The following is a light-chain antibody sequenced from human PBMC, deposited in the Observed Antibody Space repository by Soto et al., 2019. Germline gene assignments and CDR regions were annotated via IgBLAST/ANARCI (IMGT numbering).Light chain of an antibody. V-gene: IGLV2-14*01. CDR2: EVN. J-gene: IGLJ3*02. CDR1: SSDVGGYNY. Sequence: QSALTQPASVSGSPGQTITISCTGSSSDVGGYNYVSWYQQHPGKAPKLMIYEVNNRPSGVSNRFSGSKSGNTASLAISGLQAEDEADYYCSSFTSSGTQVLGGGTKLTV. CDR3: SSFTSSGTQV.